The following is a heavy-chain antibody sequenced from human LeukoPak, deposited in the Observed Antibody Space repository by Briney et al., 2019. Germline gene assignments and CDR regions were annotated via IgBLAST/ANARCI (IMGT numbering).Heavy chain of an antibody. CDR2: ISYDGRNK. D-gene: IGHD3-10*01. J-gene: IGHJ4*02. Sequence: GGSLRLSCAASGFTLSSYGMHWVRQAPGKGLEWVAVISYDGRNKDYADSVKGRFTISRDNSKNTLYLQMNSLRAEDTAVYYCAKDRYGSGIGYFDYWGQGTLVTVSS. CDR3: AKDRYGSGIGYFDY. V-gene: IGHV3-30*18. CDR1: GFTLSSYG.